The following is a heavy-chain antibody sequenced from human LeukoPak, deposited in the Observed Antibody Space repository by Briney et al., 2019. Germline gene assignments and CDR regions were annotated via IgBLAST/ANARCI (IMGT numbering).Heavy chain of an antibody. CDR2: IKHGGSEK. CDR3: ARGYGSGSYTPTKN. Sequence: GGSLRLSCAASGFTFSSYWMSWVRQAPGKGLEWVANIKHGGSEKYYVDSVEGRFTISRDDAKNSLYLEMNSLRVGDTAVYYCARGYGSGSYTPTKNWGQGVLVTVSS. D-gene: IGHD3-10*01. CDR1: GFTFSSYW. J-gene: IGHJ4*02. V-gene: IGHV3-7*04.